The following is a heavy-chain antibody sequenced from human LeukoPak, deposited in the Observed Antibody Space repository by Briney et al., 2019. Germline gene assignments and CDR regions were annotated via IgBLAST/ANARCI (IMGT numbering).Heavy chain of an antibody. CDR1: GYTFTGYY. J-gene: IGHJ6*03. D-gene: IGHD6-13*01. V-gene: IGHV1-2*02. Sequence: ASVKVSCKASGYTFTGYYMHWVRQAPGQGLEWMGWINPNSGGTNYARKFQGRVTMPRDTSISTAYMELSRLRSDDTAVYYCARDPQPIAAAGTEYYYYYYMDVWGKGTTVTVSS. CDR2: INPNSGGT. CDR3: ARDPQPIAAAGTEYYYYYYMDV.